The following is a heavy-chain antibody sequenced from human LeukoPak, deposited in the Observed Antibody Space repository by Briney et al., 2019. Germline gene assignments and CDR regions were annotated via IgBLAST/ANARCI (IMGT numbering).Heavy chain of an antibody. V-gene: IGHV4-4*07. J-gene: IGHJ5*02. CDR1: GGSISSYY. CDR3: AGEGSSSGWYETIYWFDP. Sequence: SETLSLTCTVSGGSISSYYWSWIRQPAGKGLEWIGRIYTSGSTNYNPSLKSRVTMSVDTSKNQFSLKLSSVTAADTAVYYCAGEGSSSGWYETIYWFDPWGQGTLVTVSS. CDR2: IYTSGST. D-gene: IGHD6-13*01.